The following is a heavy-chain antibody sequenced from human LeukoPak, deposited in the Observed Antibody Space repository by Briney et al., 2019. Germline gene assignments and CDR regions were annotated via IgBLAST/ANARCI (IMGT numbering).Heavy chain of an antibody. CDR1: GFSLSTSGMR. D-gene: IGHD3-22*01. Sequence: SGPTLVNPTQTHTLTCSFSGFSLSTSGMRVSWIRQPPGKALERLARIDWDDDKFYSTSLKTRLTISKDTSKNQVVLTMTNMDPVDTATYYCARISSGYYDSSGYDDYWGQGTLVTVSS. J-gene: IGHJ4*02. CDR2: IDWDDDK. CDR3: ARISSGYYDSSGYDDY. V-gene: IGHV2-70*04.